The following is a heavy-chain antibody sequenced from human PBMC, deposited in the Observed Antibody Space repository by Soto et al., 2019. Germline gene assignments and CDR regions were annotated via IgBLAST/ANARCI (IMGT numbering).Heavy chain of an antibody. D-gene: IGHD3-10*01. V-gene: IGHV3-30*18. Sequence: QVQLVESGGGVVQPGRSLRLSCAASGFTFSPYGMHWVRQAPGKGLEWVAVILYDGSSKDYADSVKGRFTISRDNSKNTLYLQMNSLRAEDTAVYYCAKNARDGWGSYHYYYGLDVWGQGTTVTVSS. J-gene: IGHJ6*02. CDR2: ILYDGSSK. CDR3: AKNARDGWGSYHYYYGLDV. CDR1: GFTFSPYG.